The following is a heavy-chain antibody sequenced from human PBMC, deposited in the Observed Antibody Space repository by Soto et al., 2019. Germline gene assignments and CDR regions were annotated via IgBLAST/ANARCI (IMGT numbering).Heavy chain of an antibody. V-gene: IGHV1-69*13. CDR1: GGTFSSYA. Sequence: VASVKVSCKASGGTFSSYAISWVRQAPGQGLEWMGGIIPIFGTANYAQKFQGRVTITADESTSTAYMELSSLRSEDTAVYYCASAYCTNGVCPTRPSYYYYYGMDVWGQGTTVTVSS. CDR2: IIPIFGTA. J-gene: IGHJ6*02. D-gene: IGHD2-8*01. CDR3: ASAYCTNGVCPTRPSYYYYYGMDV.